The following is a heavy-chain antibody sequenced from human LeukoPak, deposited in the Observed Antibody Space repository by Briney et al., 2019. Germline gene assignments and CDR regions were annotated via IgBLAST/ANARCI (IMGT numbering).Heavy chain of an antibody. CDR3: ARGPILGRPHYDILTGYYANRFGMDV. CDR1: GGTFSSYA. D-gene: IGHD3-9*01. V-gene: IGHV1-69*01. Sequence: ASVKVSCKASGGTFSSYAISWVRQAPGQGLEWMGGIIPIFGTANYAQKFQGRVTITADESTSTAYMELSSLRSEDTAVYYCARGPILGRPHYDILTGYYANRFGMDVWGQGTTVTVSS. J-gene: IGHJ6*02. CDR2: IIPIFGTA.